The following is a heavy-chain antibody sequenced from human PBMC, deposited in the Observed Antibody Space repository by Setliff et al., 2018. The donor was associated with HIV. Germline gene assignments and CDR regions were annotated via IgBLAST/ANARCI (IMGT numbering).Heavy chain of an antibody. J-gene: IGHJ6*03. CDR2: IYTSGST. CDR1: GGSISSGSYF. Sequence: ASETLSLTCTVSGGSISSGSYFWTWIRQPAGKGLEWIGHIYTSGSTNYNPSLKSRVTISVDTSKNQFSLKLSSVTAADTAMYYCARDVYDYDFGGYFYMDVWGKGTTVTVSS. CDR3: ARDVYDYDFGGYFYMDV. V-gene: IGHV4-61*09. D-gene: IGHD3-3*01.